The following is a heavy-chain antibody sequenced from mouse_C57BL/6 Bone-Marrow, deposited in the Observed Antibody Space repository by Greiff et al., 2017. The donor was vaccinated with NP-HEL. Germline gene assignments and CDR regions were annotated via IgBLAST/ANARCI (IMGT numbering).Heavy chain of an antibody. V-gene: IGHV1-18*01. J-gene: IGHJ4*01. CDR1: GYTFTDYN. Sequence: EVKLVESGPELVKPGASVKIPCKASGYTFTDYNMDWVKQSHGKSLEWIGDISPNNGGTIYNQKFKGKATLTVDKSSSTAYMEIRSLTSEDTAVYYCARLRYYGSSHAMDYWGQGTSVTVSS. CDR2: ISPNNGGT. D-gene: IGHD1-1*01. CDR3: ARLRYYGSSHAMDY.